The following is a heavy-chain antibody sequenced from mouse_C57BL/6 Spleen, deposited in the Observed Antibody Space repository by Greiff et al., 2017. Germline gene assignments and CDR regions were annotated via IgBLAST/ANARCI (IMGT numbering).Heavy chain of an antibody. CDR2: IYPGNSDT. D-gene: IGHD2-2*01. J-gene: IGHJ2*01. Sequence: VQLQQSGTVLARPGASVKMSCKTSGYTFTSYWMHWVKQRPGQGLEWIGAIYPGNSDTSYNQKVKGKAKLTAVTSASTAYMELSSLTNEDSAVYYCTRTMVTGGYFDYWGQGTTLTVSS. CDR1: GYTFTSYW. CDR3: TRTMVTGGYFDY. V-gene: IGHV1-5*01.